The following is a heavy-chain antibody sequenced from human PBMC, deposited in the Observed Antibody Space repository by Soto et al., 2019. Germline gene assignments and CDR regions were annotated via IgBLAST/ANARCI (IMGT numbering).Heavy chain of an antibody. CDR2: INHSGST. J-gene: IGHJ3*02. Sequence: SETLSLTCAVYGGSFSGYYWSWIRQPPGKGLEWIGEINHSGSTNYNPSLKSRVTISVDTSKNQFSLKLSSVTAADTAVYYCASVGNKVVGSSAFDIWGQGTMVTVSS. CDR3: ASVGNKVVGSSAFDI. V-gene: IGHV4-34*01. D-gene: IGHD2-15*01. CDR1: GGSFSGYY.